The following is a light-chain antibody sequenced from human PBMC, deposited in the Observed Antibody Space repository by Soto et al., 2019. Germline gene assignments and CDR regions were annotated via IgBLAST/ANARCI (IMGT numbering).Light chain of an antibody. CDR3: LHDYNYPLT. CDR2: ATS. Sequence: AIQMTQSPSSLSASIGDRVTITCRASQDIKLDLGWYQQKPGKAPKLLIYATSNLQSGVPSRFSGTGSGTDFTLTITGLQPEHFPTYYCLHDYNYPLTFGGGPKVDIK. J-gene: IGKJ4*01. V-gene: IGKV1-6*01. CDR1: QDIKLD.